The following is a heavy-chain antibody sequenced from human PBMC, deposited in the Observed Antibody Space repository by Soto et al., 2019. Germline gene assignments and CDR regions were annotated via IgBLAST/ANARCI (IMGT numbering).Heavy chain of an antibody. CDR2: MYWDDDK. Sequence: QITWKESGRTLVKPTQTLTLTYAFSGFSLSSSGVGVGWIRQPPGKALEWLALMYWDDDKRYSPSLKSRLTITKDTSKNQVVLTMTNMDPVDTATYYCAHSPATATFDYWGQGTLVTVSS. J-gene: IGHJ4*02. CDR3: AHSPATATFDY. V-gene: IGHV2-5*02. CDR1: GFSLSSSGVG. D-gene: IGHD2-15*01.